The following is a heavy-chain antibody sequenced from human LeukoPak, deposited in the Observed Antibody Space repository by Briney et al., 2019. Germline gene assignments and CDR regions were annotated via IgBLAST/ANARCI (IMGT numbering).Heavy chain of an antibody. CDR3: ARHDNWNFPY. D-gene: IGHD1-7*01. CDR2: IRYDGTDK. CDR1: GFTFSSYG. J-gene: IGHJ4*02. Sequence: GGSLRLSCAASGFTFSSYGMHRVRQAPGKGLEWVAVIRYDGTDKNYADSVKGRFTISRDNSQNTLFLQMNSLRAEDTAVYYCARHDNWNFPYWGQGTLVTVSS. V-gene: IGHV3-33*01.